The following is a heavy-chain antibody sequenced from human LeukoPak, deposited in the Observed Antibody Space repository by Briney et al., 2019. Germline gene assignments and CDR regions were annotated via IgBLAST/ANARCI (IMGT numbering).Heavy chain of an antibody. Sequence: ASVKVSCKASGYTFTGYYMHWVRQAPGQGLEWMGRINPNSGGTNYAQKFQGRVTMPRDKSISTAYMELSRLRYDDTAVYYCARDRGLPVATIAALDYWGQGTLVTVSS. V-gene: IGHV1-2*06. CDR1: GYTFTGYY. CDR3: ARDRGLPVATIAALDY. D-gene: IGHD5-12*01. CDR2: INPNSGGT. J-gene: IGHJ4*02.